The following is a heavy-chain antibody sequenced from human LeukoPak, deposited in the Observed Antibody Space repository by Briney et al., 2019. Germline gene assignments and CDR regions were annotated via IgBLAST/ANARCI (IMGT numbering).Heavy chain of an antibody. CDR1: GYTFTGYY. D-gene: IGHD3-10*01. CDR3: ARLLRITMVRGVMAVGY. Sequence: ASVKVSCKASGYTFTGYYIHWVRQAPGQGLEWMGWINPNSGGTNYAQKFQGRVTMTRDTSISTAYMELSRLRSDDTAVYYCARLLRITMVRGVMAVGYWGQGTLVTVSS. V-gene: IGHV1-2*02. CDR2: INPNSGGT. J-gene: IGHJ4*02.